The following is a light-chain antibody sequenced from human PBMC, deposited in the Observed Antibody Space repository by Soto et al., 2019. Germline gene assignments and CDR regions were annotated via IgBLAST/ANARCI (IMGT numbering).Light chain of an antibody. V-gene: IGKV1-5*01. J-gene: IGKJ1*01. CDR1: QSISPW. CDR3: QQYESNSRT. CDR2: DAS. Sequence: IQMSQSPSTLPASVGDRVSITCRASQSISPWLAWYQQKAGKAPKLLIHDASSLESGVPSRFSGSGSGTEFTLTISSLQPDDFATYYCQQYESNSRTFGQGTKVDI.